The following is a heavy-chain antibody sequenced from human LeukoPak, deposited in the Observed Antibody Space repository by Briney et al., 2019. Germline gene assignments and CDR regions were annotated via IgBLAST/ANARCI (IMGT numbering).Heavy chain of an antibody. Sequence: ASVKVSCKASGYTFTSYYMHWVRQAPGQGLEWMGIISPSGGSTSYAQKFQGRVTMTRDMSTSTVYMELSSLRSEDTAVYYCARSPPIGIVVVPAAIFLDYWGQGTLVTVSS. J-gene: IGHJ4*02. CDR3: ARSPPIGIVVVPAAIFLDY. D-gene: IGHD2-2*01. CDR1: GYTFTSYY. CDR2: ISPSGGST. V-gene: IGHV1-46*01.